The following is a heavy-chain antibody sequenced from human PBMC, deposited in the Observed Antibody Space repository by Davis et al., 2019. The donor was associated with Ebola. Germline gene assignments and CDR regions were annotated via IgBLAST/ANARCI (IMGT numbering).Heavy chain of an antibody. V-gene: IGHV4-39*07. D-gene: IGHD3-10*01. J-gene: IGHJ4*02. CDR1: GGSISSSSYY. CDR2: IYYSGTT. CDR3: AREGNVLLWFGDIS. Sequence: SETLSLTCTVSGGSISSSSYYWGWIRQPPGKGLEWIGSIYYSGTTYYNPSLKSRVTISGDTSKNQFSLKLSSVTAADTAVYYCAREGNVLLWFGDISWGQGTLVTVSS.